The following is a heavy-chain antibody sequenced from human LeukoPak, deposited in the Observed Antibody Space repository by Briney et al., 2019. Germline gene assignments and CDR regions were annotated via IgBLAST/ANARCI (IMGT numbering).Heavy chain of an antibody. J-gene: IGHJ5*01. CDR2: INHSGST. D-gene: IGHD3-10*01. CDR3: ARAYGSGSYHSNWFES. CDR1: GGSFSGYY. Sequence: SETLSLTCAVSGGSFSGYYWTWIRQPPGNGLEWIGEINHSGSTNYNPSLKSRVTMSVDTSMNQFSLRLNSVTAADTAVYYCARAYGSGSYHSNWFESWGQGTLVIVSS. V-gene: IGHV4-34*01.